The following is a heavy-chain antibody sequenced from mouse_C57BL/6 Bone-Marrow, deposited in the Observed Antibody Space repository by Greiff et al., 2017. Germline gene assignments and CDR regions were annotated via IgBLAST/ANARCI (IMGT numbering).Heavy chain of an antibody. D-gene: IGHD4-1*01. CDR3: ARGGLGRVDY. CDR1: GYTFTSYW. Sequence: QVQLQQSGAELAQPGASVTLSCKASGYTFTSYWMHWVKQRPGQGLEWIGYINPSSGYTKYNQKFKDKATLTADKSSSTTYMQQSSLTYEDSAVYYCARGGLGRVDYWGQGTTLTVSS. J-gene: IGHJ2*01. V-gene: IGHV1-7*01. CDR2: INPSSGYT.